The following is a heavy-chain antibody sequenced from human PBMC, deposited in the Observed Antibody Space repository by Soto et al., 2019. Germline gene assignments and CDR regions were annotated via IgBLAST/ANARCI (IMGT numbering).Heavy chain of an antibody. V-gene: IGHV1-3*01. CDR3: ARVALAVAGHVKVNWFDP. CDR1: GYTFTSYA. CDR2: INAGNGNT. Sequence: ASVKVSCKASGYTFTSYAMHWVRQAPGRRLEWMGWINAGNGNTKYSQRFQGRVTITRDTSASTAYMELSSLRSEDTAVYYCARVALAVAGHVKVNWFDPWGQRTLVTVSS. D-gene: IGHD6-19*01. J-gene: IGHJ5*02.